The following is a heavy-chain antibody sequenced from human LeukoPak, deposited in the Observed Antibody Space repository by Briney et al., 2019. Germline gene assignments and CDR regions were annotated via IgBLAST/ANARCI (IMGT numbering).Heavy chain of an antibody. CDR3: ARGRYYDSGGYDEAFDI. D-gene: IGHD3-22*01. CDR1: GYTFTTYG. J-gene: IGHJ3*02. Sequence: AASVKVSCKASGYTFTTYGIGWVRQAPGQGLEWMGWISGYNGNTKYAQNLQGRVTMTTDTSTTTAYMELRSLRSDDTAVYYCARGRYYDSGGYDEAFDIWGQGTAVTVSS. CDR2: ISGYNGNT. V-gene: IGHV1-18*01.